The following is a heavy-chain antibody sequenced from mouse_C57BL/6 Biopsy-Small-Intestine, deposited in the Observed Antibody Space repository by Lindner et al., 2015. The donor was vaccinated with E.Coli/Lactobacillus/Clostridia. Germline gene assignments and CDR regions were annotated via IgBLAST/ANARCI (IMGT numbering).Heavy chain of an antibody. J-gene: IGHJ1*03. Sequence: VQLQESGAELVKPGASVKLSCTASGFNIKDYYMHWVKQRTEQGLEWIGWIDPENGDTEYASKFQGKATITADTSSNTAYLQLSGLTSEDTAVYYCARGYSYWYFDVWGTGTTVTVSS. CDR3: ARGYSYWYFDV. D-gene: IGHD2-12*01. CDR2: IDPENGDT. V-gene: IGHV14-2*01. CDR1: GFNIKDYY.